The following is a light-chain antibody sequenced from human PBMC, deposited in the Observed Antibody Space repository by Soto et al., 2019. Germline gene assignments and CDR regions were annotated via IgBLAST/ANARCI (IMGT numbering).Light chain of an antibody. J-gene: IGKJ4*01. V-gene: IGKV1-39*01. CDR2: AAS. CDR1: QSISSY. Sequence: DIPMTQSPSSLSASVGDRVTITCRASQSISSYLNWYQQKPGKAPKLLIYAASSLQSGVPSRFSGSGSGTDFTLTISSLQPEDFATYYCQQSYSTPPTFGGGTKVEMK. CDR3: QQSYSTPPT.